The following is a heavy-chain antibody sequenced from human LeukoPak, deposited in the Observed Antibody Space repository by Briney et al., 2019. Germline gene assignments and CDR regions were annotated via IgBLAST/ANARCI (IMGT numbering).Heavy chain of an antibody. CDR3: ARDRVGYWYFDL. J-gene: IGHJ2*01. CDR1: GGSISSGSYY. D-gene: IGHD1-26*01. CDR2: IYTSGSN. Sequence: SETLSLTCTVSGGSISSGSYYWSWIRQPAGKGLEWIGRIYTSGSNNYNPSLKSRVTISVDTSKNQFSLKLSSVTAADTAVYYCARDRVGYWYFDLWGRGTLVTVSS. V-gene: IGHV4-61*02.